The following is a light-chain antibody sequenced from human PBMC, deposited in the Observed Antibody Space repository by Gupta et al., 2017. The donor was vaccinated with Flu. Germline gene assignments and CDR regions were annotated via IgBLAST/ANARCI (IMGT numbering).Light chain of an antibody. CDR3: QHYNALFPIT. V-gene: IGKV3-20*01. Sequence: EIVLTQSPGTLSVSPGERATLSCRASQSIDTKYLAWFQRKPGQAPRLLIYGVSSRATDIPDRFSGSGSGTDFTLTITRLEPEDFAAYYCQHYNALFPITFGQGTRLEI. CDR2: GVS. CDR1: QSIDTKY. J-gene: IGKJ5*01.